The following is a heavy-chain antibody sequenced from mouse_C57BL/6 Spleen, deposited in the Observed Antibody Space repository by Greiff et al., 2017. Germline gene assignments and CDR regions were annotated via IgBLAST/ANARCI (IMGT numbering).Heavy chain of an antibody. J-gene: IGHJ3*01. CDR1: GYTFTSYW. CDR3: AIYDGYYAVAY. Sequence: QVQLKQPGAELVKPGASVKMSCKASGYTFTSYWITWVKQRPGQGLEWIGDIYPGSGSTNYNEKFKSKATLTVDTSSSTAYMQLSSLTSEDSAVYCCAIYDGYYAVAYWGQGTLVTVSA. CDR2: IYPGSGST. V-gene: IGHV1-55*01. D-gene: IGHD2-3*01.